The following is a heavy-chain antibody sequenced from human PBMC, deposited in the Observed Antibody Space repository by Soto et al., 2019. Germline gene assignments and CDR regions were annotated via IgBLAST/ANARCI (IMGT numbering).Heavy chain of an antibody. J-gene: IGHJ6*02. D-gene: IGHD5-18*01. V-gene: IGHV3-33*01. CDR2: IWYDGSNK. CDR1: GFTFSSYG. Sequence: ETGGGVVQPGRSLRLSCAASGFTFSSYGMHWVRQAPGKGLEWVAVIWYDGSNKYYADSVKGRFTISRDNSKNTLYLQMNSLRAEDTAVYYCARDSWIQLWLRSYYYYGMDVWGQGTTFTVSS. CDR3: ARDSWIQLWLRSYYYYGMDV.